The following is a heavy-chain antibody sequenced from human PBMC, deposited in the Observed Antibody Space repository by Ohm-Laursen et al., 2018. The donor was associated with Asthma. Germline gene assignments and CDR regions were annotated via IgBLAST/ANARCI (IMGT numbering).Heavy chain of an antibody. D-gene: IGHD5-18*01. CDR2: IYSTGST. J-gene: IGHJ6*02. Sequence: GTLSLTCTLSGASFSTYYWGWIRQPPGKGLEWIGYIYSTGSTNYNPSLKSRVTISVDTSKNQFSLKLSSVTAADTAVYYCASGYSYEGGYYYYGMDVWGQGATVTVSS. CDR3: ASGYSYEGGYYYYGMDV. V-gene: IGHV4-59*12. CDR1: GASFSTYY.